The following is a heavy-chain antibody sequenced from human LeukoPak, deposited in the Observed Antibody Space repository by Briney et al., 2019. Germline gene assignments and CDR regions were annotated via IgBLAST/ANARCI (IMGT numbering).Heavy chain of an antibody. Sequence: GESLKISCKGSGYSFTSYWIGWVRQMPGKGLEWMGIIYPGDSDTRYSPSFQGQVTISADKSISTAYLQWGSLKASDTAMYYCARDAYGSGSYYSNWFDPWGQGTLVTVSS. CDR1: GYSFTSYW. CDR3: ARDAYGSGSYYSNWFDP. CDR2: IYPGDSDT. D-gene: IGHD3-10*01. J-gene: IGHJ5*02. V-gene: IGHV5-51*01.